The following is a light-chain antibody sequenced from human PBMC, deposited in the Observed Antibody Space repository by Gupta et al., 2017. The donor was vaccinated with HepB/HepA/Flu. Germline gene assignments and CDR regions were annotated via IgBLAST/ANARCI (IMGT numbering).Light chain of an antibody. V-gene: IGLV2-14*03. Sequence: QSALTQPASVSGSPGPSITISCTGTSSDVGGYNYVSWYQQPPGKAPKLMIYDVSNRPSGVSNRFSGSKSGNTASLTISGLQAEGEADYYCSSYTSSSTLVVFGGGTKLTVL. CDR1: SSDVGGYNY. CDR2: DVS. J-gene: IGLJ2*01. CDR3: SSYTSSSTLVV.